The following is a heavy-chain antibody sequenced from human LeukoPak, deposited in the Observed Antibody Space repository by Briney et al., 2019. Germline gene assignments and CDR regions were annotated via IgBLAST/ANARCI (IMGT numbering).Heavy chain of an antibody. D-gene: IGHD3/OR15-3a*01. Sequence: ASVKVSCKASGYTFTSCAISWVRQAPGQGLEWMGWISVYNGNTNYAQKLQGRVTMTTDTSTSTAYMGLRSLRSDDTAVYYCARDPPFGLADYWGQGTLVTVSS. CDR2: ISVYNGNT. CDR1: GYTFTSCA. V-gene: IGHV1-18*01. CDR3: ARDPPFGLADY. J-gene: IGHJ4*02.